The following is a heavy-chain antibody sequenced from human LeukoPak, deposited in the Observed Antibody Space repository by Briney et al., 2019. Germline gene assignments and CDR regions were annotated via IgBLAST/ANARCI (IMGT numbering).Heavy chain of an antibody. Sequence: ASVKVSCKASGYTFTSYYMHWVRQAPGQGLEWMGIINPSGGSTSYAQKFQGRVTMTRDTSTSTVYMELNSLRAEDTAVYYCASGAYRDYFDYWGQGTLVTVSS. CDR3: ASGAYRDYFDY. J-gene: IGHJ4*02. CDR2: INPSGGST. V-gene: IGHV1-46*01. CDR1: GYTFTSYY. D-gene: IGHD1-26*01.